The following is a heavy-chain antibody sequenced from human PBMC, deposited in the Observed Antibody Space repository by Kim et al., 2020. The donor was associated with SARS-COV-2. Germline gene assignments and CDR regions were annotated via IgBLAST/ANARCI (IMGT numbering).Heavy chain of an antibody. Sequence: GGSLRLSCAASGFTFSSYSMNWVRQAPGKGLEWVSSISSSSSYIYYADSVKGRFTISRDNAKNSLYLQMNSLRAEDTAVYYCARDDARDGYNWSYYYGMDVWGQGTTVTVSS. CDR2: ISSSSSYI. CDR1: GFTFSSYS. V-gene: IGHV3-21*01. J-gene: IGHJ6*02. D-gene: IGHD5-12*01. CDR3: ARDDARDGYNWSYYYGMDV.